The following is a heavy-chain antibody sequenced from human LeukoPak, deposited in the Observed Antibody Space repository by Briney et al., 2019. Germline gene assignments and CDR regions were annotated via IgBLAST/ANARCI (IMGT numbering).Heavy chain of an antibody. J-gene: IGHJ3*01. CDR3: ARNGWVGAPQLGAFDV. D-gene: IGHD1-26*01. CDR2: INPSGGSA. CDR1: GYTFTNYY. V-gene: IGHV1-46*01. Sequence: ASVKVSCKASGYTFTNYYLHWVRQAPGQGPDWMGIINPSGGSATYAQKFQGRVIMTRDTSTSTVYMELSSLRSEDTAVYYCARNGWVGAPQLGAFDVWGQGTMVSASS.